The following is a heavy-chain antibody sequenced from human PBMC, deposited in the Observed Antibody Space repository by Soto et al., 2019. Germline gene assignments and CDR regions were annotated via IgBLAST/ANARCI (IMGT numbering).Heavy chain of an antibody. J-gene: IGHJ6*02. Sequence: QVQLQESGPGLVKPSQTLSLTCTVSGGSISSGDYYWSWISQPPGKGLEWIGYSYYSGSTYYNPSLKSRVTISVDTSKNQFSLKLSSVTAADTAVYYCARVPYRPIWFGELRHPLYYYYGMDVWGQGTTVTVSS. CDR2: SYYSGST. V-gene: IGHV4-30-4*01. CDR1: GGSISSGDYY. D-gene: IGHD3-10*01. CDR3: ARVPYRPIWFGELRHPLYYYYGMDV.